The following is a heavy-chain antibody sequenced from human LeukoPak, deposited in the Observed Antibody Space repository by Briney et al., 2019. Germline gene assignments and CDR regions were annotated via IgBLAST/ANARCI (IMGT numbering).Heavy chain of an antibody. CDR1: GGSMSDYY. J-gene: IGHJ4*02. CDR2: IFYTGST. CDR3: ARGQGSSGWFDY. V-gene: IGHV4-59*01. Sequence: SETLSLTCTVSGGSMSDYYWTWIRQPPGRGLEWIGYIFYTGSTNYNPSLKSRVTTSIDTSKKQFSLRLSSVTAADTAVYYCARGQGSSGWFDYWGQGTLVTVPS. D-gene: IGHD6-19*01.